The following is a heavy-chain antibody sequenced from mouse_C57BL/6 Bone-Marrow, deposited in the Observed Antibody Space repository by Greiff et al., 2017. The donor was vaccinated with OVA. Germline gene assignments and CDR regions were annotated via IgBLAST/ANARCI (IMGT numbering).Heavy chain of an antibody. Sequence: QVQLKESGPGLVQPSQSLSITCTVSGFSLTSYGVHWVRQSPGKGLEWLGVIWGGGSTDYNAAFISRLSISKDNSKSQVFFKMNSLSADDTALCSCGRIWDVGAFDYWGQGTTLTVSS. V-gene: IGHV2-2*01. D-gene: IGHD4-1*01. CDR2: IWGGGST. CDR3: GRIWDVGAFDY. CDR1: GFSLTSYG. J-gene: IGHJ2*01.